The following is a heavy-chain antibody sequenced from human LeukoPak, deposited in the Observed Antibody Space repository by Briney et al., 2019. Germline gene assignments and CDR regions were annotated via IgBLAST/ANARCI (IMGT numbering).Heavy chain of an antibody. V-gene: IGHV4-34*01. CDR1: GGSFSGYY. CDR2: INHSGST. J-gene: IGHJ6*02. Sequence: SETLSLTCAVYGGSFSGYYWSWLRQPPGKGLEWIGEINHSGSTNYNPSLKSRVTISVDTSKNQFSLKLSSVTAADTAVYYCALLYGDYGMDGMDVWGQGTTVTVSS. D-gene: IGHD4-17*01. CDR3: ALLYGDYGMDGMDV.